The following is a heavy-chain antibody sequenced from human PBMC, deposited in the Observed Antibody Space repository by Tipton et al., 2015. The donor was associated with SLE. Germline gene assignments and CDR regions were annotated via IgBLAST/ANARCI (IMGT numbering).Heavy chain of an antibody. J-gene: IGHJ4*02. CDR3: ATENTYGSGTYAHDS. Sequence: QVQLVQSGPEVKKPGASVKVSCQLSGYTFPGYHMHWVRQTPGQGLEWMGSINPNSGGTNYAQKFQGRVTMTRDTSITTSYMELRSLRSDDTAVYYCATENTYGSGTYAHDSWGQGTLVTVSS. CDR1: GYTFPGYH. V-gene: IGHV1-2*02. CDR2: INPNSGGT. D-gene: IGHD3-10*01.